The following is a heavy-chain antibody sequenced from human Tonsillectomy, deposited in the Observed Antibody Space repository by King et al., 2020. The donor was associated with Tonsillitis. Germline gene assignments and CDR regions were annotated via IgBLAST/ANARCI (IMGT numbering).Heavy chain of an antibody. V-gene: IGHV4-59*01. CDR1: GDSIRGSY. D-gene: IGHD1-14*01. Sequence: VQLQESGPGLVKPSETLSLTCAVSGDSIRGSYWSWLRQSPGKGVEWIGYVYSSGTTKNNPSLESRVSISLDASKNQFSVKLSSVTAPDTAIYFCERDPGMGIKFAGGYFDVWGRGSLVTVSS. CDR3: ERDPGMGIKFAGGYFDV. J-gene: IGHJ2*01. CDR2: VYSSGTT.